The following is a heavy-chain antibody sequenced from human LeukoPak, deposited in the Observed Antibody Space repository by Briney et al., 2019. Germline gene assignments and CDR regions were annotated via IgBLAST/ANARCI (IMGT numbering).Heavy chain of an antibody. CDR2: INHSGST. V-gene: IGHV4-34*01. CDR3: ARVSSSSYPSYYFDY. D-gene: IGHD6-13*01. J-gene: IGHJ4*02. Sequence: SETLSLTCAVYGGSFSGYFWSWIRQPPGKGLEWIGEINHSGSTNYNPSLKSRVTMSVDTSKNQFSLKLSSVTAADTAVYYCARVSSSSYPSYYFDYWGQGTLVTVSS. CDR1: GGSFSGYF.